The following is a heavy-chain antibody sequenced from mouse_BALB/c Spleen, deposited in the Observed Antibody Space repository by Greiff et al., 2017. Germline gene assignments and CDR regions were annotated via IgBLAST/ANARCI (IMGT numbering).Heavy chain of an antibody. CDR1: GYTFTSYW. CDR2: IYPSDSYT. J-gene: IGHJ1*01. Sequence: VQLQQPGAELVRPGASVKLSCKASGYTFTSYWINWVKQRPGQGLEWIGNIYPSDSYTNYNQKFKDKATLTVDKSSSTAYMQLSSPTSEDSAVYYCTRSNSLLRLRYFDVWGAGTTVTVSS. V-gene: IGHV1-69*02. D-gene: IGHD1-2*01. CDR3: TRSNSLLRLRYFDV.